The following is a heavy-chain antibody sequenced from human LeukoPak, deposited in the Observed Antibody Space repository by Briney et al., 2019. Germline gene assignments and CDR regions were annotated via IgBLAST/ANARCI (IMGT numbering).Heavy chain of an antibody. Sequence: SETLSLTCTVSGDSISSYYWSWIRQPPGKGLELIGYIYYSGSTNYNPSLKSRVTISVDTSKNQFSLKLSSVTAADTAVYYCATGATRIHWFDPWGQGTLASVSS. CDR3: ATGATRIHWFDP. J-gene: IGHJ5*02. D-gene: IGHD2-15*01. CDR1: GDSISSYY. CDR2: IYYSGST. V-gene: IGHV4-59*01.